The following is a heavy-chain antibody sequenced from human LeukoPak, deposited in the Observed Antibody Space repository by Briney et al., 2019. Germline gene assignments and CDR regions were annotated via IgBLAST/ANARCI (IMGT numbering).Heavy chain of an antibody. CDR1: GFTFRSYA. D-gene: IGHD3-16*02. Sequence: PGGSLTLSCAASGFTFRSYAMSWVRQAPGKGLEWVSAISGSGDNTNYADSVKGRFTMSRDNSRNMLYLQMNSLRDEDTAKYYCAKTVSGSYSYQGGDYWGQGTLFTVSS. CDR2: ISGSGDNT. V-gene: IGHV3-23*01. CDR3: AKTVSGSYSYQGGDY. J-gene: IGHJ4*02.